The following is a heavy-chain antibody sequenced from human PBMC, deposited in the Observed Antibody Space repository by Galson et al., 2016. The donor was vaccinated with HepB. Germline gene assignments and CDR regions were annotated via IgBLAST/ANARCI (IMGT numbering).Heavy chain of an antibody. CDR2: IYSGGGT. CDR1: GFTVSNNY. V-gene: IGHV3-53*05. J-gene: IGHJ6*02. Sequence: SLRLSCAASGFTVSNNYMSWVRQPPGKGLEWVSLIYSGGGTLYADSVKGRFTISRDNAKNSLYLQMNSLRTEDTALYYCTKDTRPRMAPRSDSICAMDVWGQGTTVTVSS. CDR3: TKDTRPRMAPRSDSICAMDV. D-gene: IGHD4-11*01.